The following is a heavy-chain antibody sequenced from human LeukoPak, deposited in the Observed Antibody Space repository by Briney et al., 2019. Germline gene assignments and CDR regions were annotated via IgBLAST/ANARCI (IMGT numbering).Heavy chain of an antibody. V-gene: IGHV3-23*01. J-gene: IGHJ4*02. CDR1: GFTFSSYW. Sequence: PGGSLRLSCAASGFTFSSYWMSWVRQAPGKGLEWVSAISGSGGGTYYADSVKGRFTISRDNSKDTLYLQMNGLRAEDTAVYFCAKQSAGSAAWYSLHYDFWGQGTLVTVSS. CDR3: AKQSAGSAAWYSLHYDF. D-gene: IGHD6-13*01. CDR2: ISGSGGGT.